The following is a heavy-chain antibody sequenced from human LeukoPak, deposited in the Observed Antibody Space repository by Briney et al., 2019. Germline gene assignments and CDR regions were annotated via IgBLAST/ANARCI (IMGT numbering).Heavy chain of an antibody. Sequence: SETLSLTCTVSGGSISSYYWSWIRQPPGKGLEWIGYIYYSGSTNYNPSLKSRVTISVDTSKNQFSLKLSSVTAADTAVYYCARHWEGHVTGAFDIWGQGTMVTVSS. CDR1: GGSISSYY. J-gene: IGHJ3*02. CDR2: IYYSGST. D-gene: IGHD1-20*01. V-gene: IGHV4-59*08. CDR3: ARHWEGHVTGAFDI.